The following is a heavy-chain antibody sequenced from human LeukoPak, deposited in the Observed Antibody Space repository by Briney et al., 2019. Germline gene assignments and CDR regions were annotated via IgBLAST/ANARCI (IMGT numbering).Heavy chain of an antibody. CDR1: GFTLSSYS. CDR3: AREGFPDV. Sequence: GGSLRLSCAASGFTLSSYSMNWVRQAPGKGLEWVSYISTCTTTIYYADSVKCRFTISRDNAKNSLYLQMNSLRDEDTAVYYCAREGFPDVWGQGTTVTVSS. V-gene: IGHV3-48*02. CDR2: ISTCTTTI. D-gene: IGHD2-21*01. J-gene: IGHJ6*02.